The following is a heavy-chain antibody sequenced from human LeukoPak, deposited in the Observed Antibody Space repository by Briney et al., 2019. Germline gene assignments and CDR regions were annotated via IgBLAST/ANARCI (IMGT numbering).Heavy chain of an antibody. V-gene: IGHV3-33*01. Sequence: GKSLRVSCTTSGFTLWRHGMHWVRQAPGKGLEWVAVTWYGGSDYADSVRGRFSVSRDIFGNTVYLQMDNLRVEDTALYYCAREQSTSGHAGAFDIWGQGTVVTVSS. CDR2: TWYGGS. D-gene: IGHD5-12*01. CDR3: AREQSTSGHAGAFDI. CDR1: GFTLWRHG. J-gene: IGHJ3*02.